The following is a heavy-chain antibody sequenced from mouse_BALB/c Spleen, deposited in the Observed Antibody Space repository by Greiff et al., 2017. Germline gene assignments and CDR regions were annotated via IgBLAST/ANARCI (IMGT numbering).Heavy chain of an antibody. CDR2: ISSGGGST. J-gene: IGHJ3*01. V-gene: IGHV5-12-1*01. Sequence: DVKLVESGGGLVKPGGSLKLSCAASGFAFSSYDMSWVRQTPEKRLEWVAYISSGGGSTYYPDTVKGRFTISRDNAKNTLYLQMSSLKSEDTAMYYCARHGKPYSWFAYWGQGTLVTVSA. CDR3: ARHGKPYSWFAY. CDR1: GFAFSSYD.